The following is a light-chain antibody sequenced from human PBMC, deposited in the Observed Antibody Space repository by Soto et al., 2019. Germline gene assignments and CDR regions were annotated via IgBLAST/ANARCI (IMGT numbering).Light chain of an antibody. CDR1: SSDFGNYNL. V-gene: IGLV2-23*02. Sequence: QSALTQPASVSGSPGQSITISCTGTSSDFGNYNLVSWYQQHPGKVPKLILFEVNNRPSGVSGRFSGSKSGNTASLTISGLQAEDEADYYCCSFTSSNTHVFGTGTKGTVL. CDR3: CSFTSSNTHV. J-gene: IGLJ1*01. CDR2: EVN.